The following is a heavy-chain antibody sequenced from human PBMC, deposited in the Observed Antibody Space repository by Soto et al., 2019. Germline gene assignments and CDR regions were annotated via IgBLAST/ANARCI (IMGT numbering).Heavy chain of an antibody. CDR2: IYYRGST. Sequence: QLQLQESGPGLVKPSETLSLTCTVSGGSISSSSYYWGWIRQPPGKGLEWIGSIYYRGSTFYSPSLKSRVIISVDTSKHQFSLKMSSVTAADTAVYYSISPMTTITTTDYWGQGTLVTVSS. CDR3: ISPMTTITTTDY. J-gene: IGHJ4*02. V-gene: IGHV4-39*01. CDR1: GGSISSSSYY. D-gene: IGHD4-4*01.